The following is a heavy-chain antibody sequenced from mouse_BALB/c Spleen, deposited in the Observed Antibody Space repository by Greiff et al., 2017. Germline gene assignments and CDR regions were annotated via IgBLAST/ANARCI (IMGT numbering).Heavy chain of an antibody. CDR1: GFTFSSYA. J-gene: IGHJ3*01. Sequence: EVKLIESGGGLVKPGGSLKLSCAASGFTFSSYAMSWVRQSPEKRLEWVAEISSGGSYTYYPDTVTGRFTISRDNAKNTLYLEMSSLRSEDTAMYYCARDDSLAWFAYWGQGTLVTVSA. D-gene: IGHD6-1*01. CDR2: ISSGGSYT. CDR3: ARDDSLAWFAY. V-gene: IGHV5-9-4*01.